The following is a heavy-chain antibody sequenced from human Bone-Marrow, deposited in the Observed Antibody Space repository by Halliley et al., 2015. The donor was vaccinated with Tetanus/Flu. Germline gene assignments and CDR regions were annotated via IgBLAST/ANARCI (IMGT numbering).Heavy chain of an antibody. Sequence: MGSIYHSGTTYYSPSLKGRVTISVDTSKNRFSLKLSSVTAADTAVYFCARDLSSYSSDGFDIWGQGTRVTVSS. J-gene: IGHJ3*02. D-gene: IGHD3-10*01. CDR2: IYHSGTT. CDR3: ARDLSSYSSDGFDI. V-gene: IGHV4-38-2*02.